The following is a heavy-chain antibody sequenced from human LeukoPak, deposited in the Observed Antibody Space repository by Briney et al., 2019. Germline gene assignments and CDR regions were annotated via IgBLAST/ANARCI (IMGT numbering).Heavy chain of an antibody. CDR1: GGSISSSSCY. J-gene: IGHJ6*02. Sequence: SETLSLTCTVSGGSISSSSCYWGWIRQPPGKGLEWIGSIYYSGRSYYNPSLKSRVTISVDTSKNQFSLKLSSVTAADTAVYYCARHRGGYYYYYGMDVWGQGTTVTVPS. D-gene: IGHD2-15*01. V-gene: IGHV4-39*01. CDR2: IYYSGRS. CDR3: ARHRGGYYYYYGMDV.